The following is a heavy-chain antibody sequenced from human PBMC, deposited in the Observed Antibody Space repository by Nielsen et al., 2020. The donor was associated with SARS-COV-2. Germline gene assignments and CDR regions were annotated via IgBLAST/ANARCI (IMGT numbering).Heavy chain of an antibody. CDR1: GGSISSSNW. CDR3: ARGHGGYRVGGYYFDY. J-gene: IGHJ4*02. D-gene: IGHD3-22*01. CDR2: INHSGST. V-gene: IGHV4-4*02. Sequence: SETLSLTCAVSGGSISSSNWWSWVRQPPGKGLEWIGEINHSGSTNYNPSLKSRVTISVDTSKNQFSLKLSSVTAADTAVYYCARGHGGYRVGGYYFDYWGQGTLVTVSS.